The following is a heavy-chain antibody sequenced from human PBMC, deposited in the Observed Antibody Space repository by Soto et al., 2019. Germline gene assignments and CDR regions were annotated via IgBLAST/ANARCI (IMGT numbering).Heavy chain of an antibody. CDR3: AREPLCGGRCYDNYFDP. V-gene: IGHV1-3*04. J-gene: IGHJ5*02. D-gene: IGHD2-15*01. Sequence: QVQLVQSGTEVKKPGASVKLSCKASGYTFTYYPIHWVRQAPGQRLEWMGWINIGNGNTASSQKFQDRVTITRETSAITAYMELTSLRSEDTAVYYCAREPLCGGRCYDNYFDPWGQGTLVTVSS. CDR2: INIGNGNT. CDR1: GYTFTYYP.